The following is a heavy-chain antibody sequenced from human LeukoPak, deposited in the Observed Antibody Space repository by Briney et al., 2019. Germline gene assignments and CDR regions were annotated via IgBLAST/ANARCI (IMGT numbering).Heavy chain of an antibody. CDR1: GYSFTSYG. CDR3: ARDRTVWFGELSPIDY. J-gene: IGHJ4*02. D-gene: IGHD3-10*01. CDR2: ISAYNGNT. Sequence: GASVKVSCKASGYSFTSYGISWVRQAPGQGLEWMGWISAYNGNTNYAQKLQGRVTMTTDTSTSTAYMELRSLRSDDTAVYYCARDRTVWFGELSPIDYWGQGTLATVSS. V-gene: IGHV1-18*04.